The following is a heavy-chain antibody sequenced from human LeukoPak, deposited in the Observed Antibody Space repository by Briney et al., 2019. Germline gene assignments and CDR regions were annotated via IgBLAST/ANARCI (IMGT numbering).Heavy chain of an antibody. CDR2: IYENGGTT. Sequence: GGSLRLSCVGSGFTFRSHAMSWVRQAPEKGLEFVSGIYENGGTTYYADSEKGRFSISRDNSKNTLYLQMDSLRGEDTAVYYCARDFRIGYSAHFDYWGQGALVTVSS. CDR3: ARDFRIGYSAHFDY. D-gene: IGHD2-21*01. V-gene: IGHV3-23*01. CDR1: GFTFRSHA. J-gene: IGHJ4*02.